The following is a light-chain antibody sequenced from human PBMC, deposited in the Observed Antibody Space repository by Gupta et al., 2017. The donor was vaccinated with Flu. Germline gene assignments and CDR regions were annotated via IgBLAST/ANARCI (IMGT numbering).Light chain of an antibody. CDR2: DTF. Sequence: ENVVTQFPATLSLSPGERATLPCRASQSTDKYLDWYQQKPGQAPRLVIYDTFNRATGIPARFSGSGSGTDFVLTISGLEPEDFAVYYCQQRSHWPHTFGGGTKVEIK. V-gene: IGKV3-11*01. CDR3: QQRSHWPHT. CDR1: QSTDKY. J-gene: IGKJ4*01.